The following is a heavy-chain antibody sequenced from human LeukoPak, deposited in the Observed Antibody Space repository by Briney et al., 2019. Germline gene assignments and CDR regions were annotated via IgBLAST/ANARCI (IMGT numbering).Heavy chain of an antibody. Sequence: SETLSLTCTVSGGSISSSSYYWGWIRQPPGKGLEWIGSIYYSGSTYYNPSLKSRVTISVDTSKNQFSLKLSSVTAADTAVYYCARDPYDFWSGYDHYFDYWGQGTLVTVSS. J-gene: IGHJ4*02. CDR1: GGSISSSSYY. D-gene: IGHD3-3*01. CDR2: IYYSGST. CDR3: ARDPYDFWSGYDHYFDY. V-gene: IGHV4-39*07.